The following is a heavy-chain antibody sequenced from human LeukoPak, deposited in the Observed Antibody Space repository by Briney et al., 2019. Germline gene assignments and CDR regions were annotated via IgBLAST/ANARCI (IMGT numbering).Heavy chain of an antibody. CDR2: IWYDGSNK. Sequence: PGRSLRLSCAASGFTFSSYGMHWVRQAPGKGLEWVAVIWYDGSNKYYADSVKGRFTISRDNSKNSLYLQMNSLRAEDTAVYYYATIAGPNYYYYYYMDVWGKGTTVTVSS. D-gene: IGHD2-15*01. V-gene: IGHV3-33*01. CDR3: ATIAGPNYYYYYYMDV. J-gene: IGHJ6*03. CDR1: GFTFSSYG.